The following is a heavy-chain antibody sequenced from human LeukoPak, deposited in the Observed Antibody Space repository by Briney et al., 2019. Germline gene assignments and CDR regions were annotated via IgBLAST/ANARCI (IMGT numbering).Heavy chain of an antibody. V-gene: IGHV1-24*01. CDR3: AAGYGDFFDF. CDR1: EYTLSEVF. J-gene: IGHJ4*02. Sequence: ASVKLSCKVSEYTLSEVFMHWVRQAPGKGLEWMGGFKPEEGESVYAQKFQGRVIMTEDTSTDTAYMELTSLKSEDTAVYYCAAGYGDFFDFWGQGTLVTVSS. D-gene: IGHD4-17*01. CDR2: FKPEEGES.